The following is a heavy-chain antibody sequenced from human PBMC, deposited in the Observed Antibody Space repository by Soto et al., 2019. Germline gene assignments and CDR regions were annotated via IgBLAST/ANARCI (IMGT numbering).Heavy chain of an antibody. CDR3: ARDGHNYIDSDY. CDR2: IKGDGTDM. Sequence: LRLSCAASGFTFSSYWMTWVRQAPGKGLEWVANIKGDGTDMYFVDSVRGRFTISRDNAKNSLTLQMNSLRAEDTAVYYCARDGHNYIDSDYRGQGTLVTVSS. D-gene: IGHD3-10*01. CDR1: GFTFSSYW. V-gene: IGHV3-7*01. J-gene: IGHJ4*02.